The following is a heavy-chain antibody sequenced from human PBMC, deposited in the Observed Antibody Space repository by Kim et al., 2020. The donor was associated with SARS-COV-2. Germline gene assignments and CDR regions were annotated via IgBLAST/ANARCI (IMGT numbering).Heavy chain of an antibody. Sequence: ASVKVSCKASGFTFSDRYMHWVRQAPGQGLEWMVLINPTNGNTWYAKKFQGRITMTGASSTDTIYMELNSMKSDDSPLFYCSRMTSSGTLDYWGQGTLV. CDR1: GFTFSDRY. J-gene: IGHJ4*02. CDR2: INPTNGNT. CDR3: SRMTSSGTLDY. V-gene: IGHV1-2*02. D-gene: IGHD1-1*01.